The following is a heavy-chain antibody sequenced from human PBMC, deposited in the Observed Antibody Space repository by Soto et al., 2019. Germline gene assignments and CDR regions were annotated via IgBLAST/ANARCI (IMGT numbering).Heavy chain of an antibody. CDR3: ASAESVVELGAFDI. Sequence: SVKVSCKASGGTFSSYTISWVRQAPGQGLEWMGRIIPILGIANYAQKLQGRVTITADKSTSTAYMELSSLRSEDTAVYYCASAESVVELGAFDIWGQGTMVTVSS. J-gene: IGHJ3*02. CDR1: GGTFSSYT. D-gene: IGHD7-27*01. V-gene: IGHV1-69*02. CDR2: IIPILGIA.